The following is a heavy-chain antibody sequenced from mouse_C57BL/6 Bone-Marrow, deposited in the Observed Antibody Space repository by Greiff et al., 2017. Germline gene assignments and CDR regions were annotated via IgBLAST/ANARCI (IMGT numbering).Heavy chain of an antibody. J-gene: IGHJ2*01. CDR3: EKGIYYGILYYFDY. CDR1: GYSFTDYN. D-gene: IGHD2-1*01. Sequence: VQLQQSGPELVKPGASVKISCKASGYSFTDYNMNWVKQSTGKSLEWIGVINPNYGTTSYNQKFKGKATLTVDQSSSTAYMQLNSLTSEDSAVYYCEKGIYYGILYYFDYWGQGTTLTVSS. CDR2: INPNYGTT. V-gene: IGHV1-39*01.